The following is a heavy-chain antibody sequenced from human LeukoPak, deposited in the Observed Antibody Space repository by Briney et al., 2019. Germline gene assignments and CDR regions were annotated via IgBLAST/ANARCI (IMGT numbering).Heavy chain of an antibody. V-gene: IGHV3-21*01. J-gene: IGHJ6*03. CDR3: ARVYYGSGSLHYYYYYMDV. CDR2: ISSTSSYI. D-gene: IGHD3-10*01. Sequence: GGSLRLSCAASGFTFSSYSMNWVRQAPGKGLEWVSSISSTSSYIYYAASVKGRFTISRDNAKSSLYLQMNSLRAEDTAVYYCARVYYGSGSLHYYYYYMDVWGKGTAVTISS. CDR1: GFTFSSYS.